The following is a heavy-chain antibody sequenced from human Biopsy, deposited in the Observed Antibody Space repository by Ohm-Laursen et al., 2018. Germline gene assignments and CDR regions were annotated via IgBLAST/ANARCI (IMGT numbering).Heavy chain of an antibody. CDR1: GDSVSSGSFY. D-gene: IGHD6-19*01. J-gene: IGHJ4*02. CDR3: AGGIRSSGWPYFDS. CDR2: IYDRGSTA. V-gene: IGHV4-61*01. Sequence: SETLSLTCTVSGDSVSSGSFYWTWIRQPPGQGLEYIGHIYDRGSTANYNPSLESRVTMSVDMPKNQFSLKLSSVTAADTAIYYCAGGIRSSGWPYFDSWGQGTLVTVSS.